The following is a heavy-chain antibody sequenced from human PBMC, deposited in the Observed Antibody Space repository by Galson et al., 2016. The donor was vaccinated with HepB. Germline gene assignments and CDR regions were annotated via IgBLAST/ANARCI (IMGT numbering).Heavy chain of an antibody. CDR3: ARGAAAGTRYFDL. J-gene: IGHJ2*01. Sequence: SLRLSCAAFEFTVSDNYMSWFRRAPGKGLEWVSVMYGGGTTHYADSVKGRFAISRDNSKNTLFLEMSSLTAEDTAVYYCARGAAAGTRYFDLWGRGTLVTVSS. D-gene: IGHD6-13*01. CDR1: EFTVSDNY. CDR2: MYGGGTT. V-gene: IGHV3-53*01.